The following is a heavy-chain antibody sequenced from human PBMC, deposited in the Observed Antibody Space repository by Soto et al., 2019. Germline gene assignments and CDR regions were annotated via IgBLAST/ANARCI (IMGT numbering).Heavy chain of an antibody. CDR3: ATGLKDASNRPSFDS. Sequence: GGSLRLSCSGSGFNFSDYYMNWIRQTPVRGLEWVSSILSLESHKYYAASVMGRFSISRDNAQKSLSLQMNNLRAEDTGIYFCATGLKDASNRPSFDSWGPGTPVTVSS. CDR2: ILSLESHK. J-gene: IGHJ4*02. D-gene: IGHD3-16*01. CDR1: GFNFSDYY. V-gene: IGHV3-11*01.